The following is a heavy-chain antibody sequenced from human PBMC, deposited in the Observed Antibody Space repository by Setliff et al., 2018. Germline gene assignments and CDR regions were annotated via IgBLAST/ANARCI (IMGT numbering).Heavy chain of an antibody. V-gene: IGHV4-39*07. CDR1: GGSISSSRYS. Sequence: ASETLSLTCSVSGGSISSSRYSWGWIRQTPGKGLEWIGSIYYSGSTYNNPSLESRVTISVDTSKNQVSLKLSSMTAADTAVYYCARGRPPLVGDYWGQGTLVTVSS. CDR3: ARGRPPLVGDY. D-gene: IGHD2-2*01. CDR2: IYYSGST. J-gene: IGHJ4*02.